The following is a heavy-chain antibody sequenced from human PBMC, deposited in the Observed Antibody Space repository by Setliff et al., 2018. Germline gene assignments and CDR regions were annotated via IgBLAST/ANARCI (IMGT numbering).Heavy chain of an antibody. D-gene: IGHD5-18*01. CDR2: IYYSGNT. CDR3: ARVPRFTDTRNAFDI. Sequence: PSETLSLTCTVSGGSISSGGYYWSWIRQHPGKALEWIGYIYYSGNTYYNPSLKSRVTTSVDTSKNQFSLKLSSVTAADTAVYYCARVPRFTDTRNAFDIWGQGTMVTVSS. CDR1: GGSISSGGYY. V-gene: IGHV4-31*03. J-gene: IGHJ3*02.